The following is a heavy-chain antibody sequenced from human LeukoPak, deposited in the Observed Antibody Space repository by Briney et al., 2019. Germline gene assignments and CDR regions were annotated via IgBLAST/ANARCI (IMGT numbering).Heavy chain of an antibody. V-gene: IGHV3-7*03. Sequence: GGSLRLSCTASRFAFSHSYMTWVRQAPGKGLEWVATIKYDGSEKAYVDSVKGRFTISKDNAKNSLYLQMNSLRADDTAVYYCARDPAYAGYDYWGQGTLVTVSS. D-gene: IGHD2-2*01. CDR1: RFAFSHSY. CDR2: IKYDGSEK. J-gene: IGHJ4*02. CDR3: ARDPAYAGYDY.